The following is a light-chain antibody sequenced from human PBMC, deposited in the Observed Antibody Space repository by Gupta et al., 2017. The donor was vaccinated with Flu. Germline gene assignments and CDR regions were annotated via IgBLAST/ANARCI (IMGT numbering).Light chain of an antibody. CDR3: QQRSNWPIT. CDR2: AAS. J-gene: IGKJ5*01. Sequence: EIVLTQSPATLSLSPGERATLSCGASQSVSSLLAWYQQKPGQAPRLLIYAASNRATGIPARFSGSGSGTDFTLTISSLEPEDFAVYYCQQRSNWPITCGQGTRLEIK. CDR1: QSVSSL. V-gene: IGKV3-11*01.